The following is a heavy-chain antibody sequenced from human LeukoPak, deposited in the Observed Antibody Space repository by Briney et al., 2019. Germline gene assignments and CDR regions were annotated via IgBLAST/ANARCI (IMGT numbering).Heavy chain of an antibody. V-gene: IGHV4-59*01. Sequence: SETLSLTCTVSGGSISSYYWSWIRQPPGKGLEWIGYIYYSGSTNYNPSLKSRVTISVDTSKNQFSLKLSSVTAADTAVYYCARGRQQWLVYGMDVWGQGTTVTVSS. CDR2: IYYSGST. CDR3: ARGRQQWLVYGMDV. J-gene: IGHJ6*02. CDR1: GGSISSYY. D-gene: IGHD6-19*01.